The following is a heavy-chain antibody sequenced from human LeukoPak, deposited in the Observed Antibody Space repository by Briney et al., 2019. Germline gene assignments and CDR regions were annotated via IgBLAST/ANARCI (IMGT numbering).Heavy chain of an antibody. Sequence: PSETLSLTCIVPGDSTSSFYWNWIRQSAGKGLEWIGRFYNSGNIKYNPSLKSRVTMSVDTSQKQFSLKLSSVTAADTAVYYCARDNPVDYYNNYGMDVWGQGITVTVSS. CDR1: GDSTSSFY. CDR2: FYNSGNI. V-gene: IGHV4-4*07. CDR3: ARDNPVDYYNNYGMDV. J-gene: IGHJ6*02.